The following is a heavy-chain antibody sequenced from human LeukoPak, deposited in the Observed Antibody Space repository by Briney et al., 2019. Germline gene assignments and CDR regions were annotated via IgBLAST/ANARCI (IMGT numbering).Heavy chain of an antibody. CDR1: GFAFSNFA. CDR3: AKDRGAIDAFDI. CDR2: ISGSGGST. V-gene: IGHV3-23*01. J-gene: IGHJ3*02. Sequence: GGSLRLSCAASGFAFSNFAMSWVRQAPGKGLEWVSAISGSGGSTYYADSVKGRFTISRDNSKNTLYLQMNSLRAEDTAVYYCAKDRGAIDAFDIWGQGTMVTVSS. D-gene: IGHD1-26*01.